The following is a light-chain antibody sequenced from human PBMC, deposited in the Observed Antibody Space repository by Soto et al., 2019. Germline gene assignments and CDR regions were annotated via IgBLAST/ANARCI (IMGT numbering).Light chain of an antibody. Sequence: DIQLTQSPSFLSASVGDRVTITCRARQGISSYLAWYQQKPGKAPKLLIYAASTLQSGVPSRFSGSGSGTEFTLTISSLQPEDFATYYCQQVHTYPLTFGGGTKVEIK. CDR1: QGISSY. J-gene: IGKJ4*01. CDR3: QQVHTYPLT. CDR2: AAS. V-gene: IGKV1-9*01.